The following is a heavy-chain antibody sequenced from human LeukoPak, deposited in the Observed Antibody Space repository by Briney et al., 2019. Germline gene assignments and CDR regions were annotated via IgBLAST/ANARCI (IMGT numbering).Heavy chain of an antibody. D-gene: IGHD4-17*01. CDR1: GGTFSSYA. V-gene: IGHV1-69*06. CDR2: IIPIFGTA. CDR3: AREPYYGDYVDYYYYYMDV. J-gene: IGHJ6*03. Sequence: SVKVSCKASGGTFSSYAISWVRQAPGQGLEWMGGIIPIFGTANYAQKFQGRVTITADKSTSTAYMELSSLRSEDTAVYYCAREPYYGDYVDYYYYYMDVWGKGTTVTVSS.